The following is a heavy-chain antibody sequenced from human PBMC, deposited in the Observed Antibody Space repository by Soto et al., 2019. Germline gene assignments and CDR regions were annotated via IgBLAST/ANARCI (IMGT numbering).Heavy chain of an antibody. D-gene: IGHD2-15*01. CDR3: ARPYCSGGSCYSEYYYYGMDV. Sequence: QVQLVQSGAEVQKPGSSVKVSCKASGGTFSSYAISWVRQAPGQGLEWMGGIIPIFGTANYAQTFQGRVTITADESTSTAYMELSSLRSEDTAVYYCARPYCSGGSCYSEYYYYGMDVWGQGTTVTVSS. V-gene: IGHV1-69*01. J-gene: IGHJ6*02. CDR2: IIPIFGTA. CDR1: GGTFSSYA.